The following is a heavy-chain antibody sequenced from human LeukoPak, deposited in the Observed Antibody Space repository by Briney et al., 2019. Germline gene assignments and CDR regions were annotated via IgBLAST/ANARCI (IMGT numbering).Heavy chain of an antibody. CDR1: GFTFSSYA. Sequence: GGSLRLSCAASGFTFSSYAMHWVRQAPGKGLEWVAVISYDGSNKYYADSVKGRFTISRDNSKNTLYPQMNSLRAEDTAVYYCATLNRRDDYWGQGTLATVSS. J-gene: IGHJ4*02. CDR2: ISYDGSNK. CDR3: ATLNRRDDY. D-gene: IGHD3-16*02. V-gene: IGHV3-30-3*01.